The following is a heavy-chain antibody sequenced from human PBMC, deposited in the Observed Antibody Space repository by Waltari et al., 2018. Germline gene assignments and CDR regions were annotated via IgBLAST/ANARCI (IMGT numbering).Heavy chain of an antibody. J-gene: IGHJ4*01. V-gene: IGHV4-39*01. D-gene: IGHD1-1*01. CDR3: ATRPDWKSVFDH. CDR2: ISNSGCS. Sequence: QLLLQESGPGLVKPSETLSLTCNVSGYSIRNNKSYWAWIRQPPGKGLEWLGGISNSGCSYYNPSRTNRVTMSVDTSMNLLSLWLTSATASDTAIYHCATRPDWKSVFDHWGNGTLVRVSS. CDR1: GYSIRNNKSY.